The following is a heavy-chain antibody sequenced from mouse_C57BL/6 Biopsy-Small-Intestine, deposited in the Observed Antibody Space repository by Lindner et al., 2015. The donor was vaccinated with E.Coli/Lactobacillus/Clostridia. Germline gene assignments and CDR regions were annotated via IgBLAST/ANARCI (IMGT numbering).Heavy chain of an antibody. CDR2: IKPPGEST. V-gene: IGHV1S26*01. D-gene: IGHD1-1*01. Sequence: SVKVSCKASGYRFTTYHMHWVRQAPGQGLEWMGIIKPPGESTTYAQRFQGRVTMTRDTSTDTVYMELVNLRSEDTAVYYCASHSAGWTRYYSYGVDVWGQGTAVTVSP. J-gene: IGHJ1*01. CDR1: GYRFTTYH. CDR3: ASHSAGWTRYYSYGVDV.